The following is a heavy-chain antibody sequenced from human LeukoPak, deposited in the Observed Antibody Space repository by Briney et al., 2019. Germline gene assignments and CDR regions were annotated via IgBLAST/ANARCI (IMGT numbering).Heavy chain of an antibody. Sequence: ASVKVSRKASGCTFTSYGISWVRQAPGQGLEWMGWISAYNGNTNYAQKLQGRVTMTTDTSTSTAYMELSRLRSDDTAVYYCAKCSGLYCGGYEFDYWGQGTLVTVSS. J-gene: IGHJ4*02. V-gene: IGHV1-18*01. CDR2: ISAYNGNT. D-gene: IGHD2-21*01. CDR1: GCTFTSYG. CDR3: AKCSGLYCGGYEFDY.